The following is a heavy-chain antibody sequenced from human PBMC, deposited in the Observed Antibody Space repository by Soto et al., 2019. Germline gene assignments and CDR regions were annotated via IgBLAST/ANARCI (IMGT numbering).Heavy chain of an antibody. CDR1: GGSISSSNW. J-gene: IGHJ4*02. CDR2: IYHRGST. Sequence: QVQLQESGPGLVNPSGTLSLTCAVSGGSISSSNWWSWVRQPPGKGLEWIGEIYHRGSTNYNPSLKSRVPISVDKSKNQFSLKLSSVTAADTDVYSCASYSSSSYDYWGQGTLVTVSS. V-gene: IGHV4-4*02. D-gene: IGHD6-6*01. CDR3: ASYSSSSYDY.